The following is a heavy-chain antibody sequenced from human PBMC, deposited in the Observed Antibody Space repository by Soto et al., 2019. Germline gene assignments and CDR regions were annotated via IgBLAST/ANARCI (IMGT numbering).Heavy chain of an antibody. CDR1: GYTFTSSG. Sequence: QVQLVQSGAEVKKPGASVKVSCKASGYTFTSSGMSWVRQAPGQGLEWMGWISAHTGSSEYAERFQCRVTMTTDRSTSTVYRELRSLRSDDTAVYYGARAFFYQGSDSRGYSFDAFELWGSGTLVTVSS. D-gene: IGHD3-22*01. J-gene: IGHJ3*01. CDR3: ARAFFYQGSDSRGYSFDAFEL. V-gene: IGHV1-18*01. CDR2: ISAHTGSS.